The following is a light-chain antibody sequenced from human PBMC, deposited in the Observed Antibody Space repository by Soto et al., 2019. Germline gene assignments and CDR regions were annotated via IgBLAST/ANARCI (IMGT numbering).Light chain of an antibody. J-gene: IGLJ1*01. CDR1: SSDVGDYNF. CDR2: EVS. CDR3: SSFSGSNNYV. V-gene: IGLV2-8*01. Sequence: QSALTQPPSASGSPGQSVTSSCTGTSSDVGDYNFVSWYQQHPGKAPKLMIYEVSERPSGVPDRFSGSKSGNTASLTVSGLQAEDEADYYCSSFSGSNNYVFGTGTKLTVL.